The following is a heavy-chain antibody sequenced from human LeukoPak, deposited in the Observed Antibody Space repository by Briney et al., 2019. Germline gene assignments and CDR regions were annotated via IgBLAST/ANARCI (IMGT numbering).Heavy chain of an antibody. CDR2: FDPEDGET. CDR1: GYTLTELS. Sequence: ASVKVSCKVSGYTLTELSMHWVRQAPGKGLEWMGGFDPEDGETIYAQKFQGRVTMTEDTSTDTAYMELSSLRSEDTAVYYCATAPPAVADPYYFDYGGQGTLVTVSS. J-gene: IGHJ4*02. V-gene: IGHV1-24*01. D-gene: IGHD6-19*01. CDR3: ATAPPAVADPYYFDY.